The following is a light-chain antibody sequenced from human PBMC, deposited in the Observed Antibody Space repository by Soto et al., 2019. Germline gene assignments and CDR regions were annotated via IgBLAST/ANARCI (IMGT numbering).Light chain of an antibody. Sequence: DIQMTQSPSSLSASVRDRVTISCRASQSISNYLNWYQQIPGKAPKVLIYAASSLRSGVPSRFTGRGSGTDFTLTISSLQVEDFATYYCQQTYSSPWTFGPGTTVEMK. J-gene: IGKJ1*01. V-gene: IGKV1-39*01. CDR3: QQTYSSPWT. CDR1: QSISNY. CDR2: AAS.